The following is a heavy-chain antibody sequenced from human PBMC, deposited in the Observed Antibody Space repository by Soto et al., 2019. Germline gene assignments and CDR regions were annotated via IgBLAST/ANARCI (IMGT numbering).Heavy chain of an antibody. J-gene: IGHJ6*02. D-gene: IGHD5-18*01. V-gene: IGHV3-21*01. Sequence: PGGSLRLSCAASGFTFSSYSMNWVRQAPGKGLEWVSSISSSSSYIYYADPVKGRFTISRDNAKNSLYLQMNSLRAEDTAVYYCARDGLSGRQLWSGYYYYYGMDVWGQGTTVTVSS. CDR3: ARDGLSGRQLWSGYYYYYGMDV. CDR2: ISSSSSYI. CDR1: GFTFSSYS.